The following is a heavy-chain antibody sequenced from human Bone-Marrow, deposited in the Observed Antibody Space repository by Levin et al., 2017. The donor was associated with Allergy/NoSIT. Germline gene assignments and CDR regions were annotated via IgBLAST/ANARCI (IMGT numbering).Heavy chain of an antibody. J-gene: IGHJ4*02. CDR1: GFTFSTYG. D-gene: IGHD1-1*01. CDR2: ISFDERNT. Sequence: PGGSLRLSCAASGFTFSTYGMHWVRQAPGKGLEWVAVISFDERNTYYADSVKGRFTISRDNSKNILYLQMNSLTAADTAVYYCAKDSRDDSEAWPYFDFWGLGSMVTVSS. CDR3: AKDSRDDSEAWPYFDF. V-gene: IGHV3-30*18.